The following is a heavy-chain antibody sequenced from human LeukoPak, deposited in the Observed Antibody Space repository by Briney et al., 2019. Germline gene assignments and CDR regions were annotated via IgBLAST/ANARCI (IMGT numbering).Heavy chain of an antibody. CDR3: ARGHLESSTSRNEQDY. Sequence: GESLKISCKGSGYSFTSYWISWVRQMPGKGLEWVGRIDPSDSYTNYSPSFQGHVTISADKSISTAYLQWSSLKASDTAMYYCARGHLESSTSRNEQDYWGQGTLVTVSS. CDR1: GYSFTSYW. V-gene: IGHV5-10-1*01. D-gene: IGHD2-2*01. CDR2: IDPSDSYT. J-gene: IGHJ4*02.